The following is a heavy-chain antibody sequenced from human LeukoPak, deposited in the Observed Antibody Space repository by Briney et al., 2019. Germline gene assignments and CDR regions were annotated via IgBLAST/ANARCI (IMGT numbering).Heavy chain of an antibody. CDR3: ARVLDDILTGYDDAFDI. V-gene: IGHV4-34*01. CDR1: GGSFSGYY. Sequence: SETLSLTCAVYGGSFSGYYWSWIRQFPGKGLEWIGEINHSGSTNYNPSLKSRVTISVDTSKNQFSLKLSSVTAADTAVYYCARVLDDILTGYDDAFDIWGQGTMVTVSS. CDR2: INHSGST. D-gene: IGHD3-9*01. J-gene: IGHJ3*02.